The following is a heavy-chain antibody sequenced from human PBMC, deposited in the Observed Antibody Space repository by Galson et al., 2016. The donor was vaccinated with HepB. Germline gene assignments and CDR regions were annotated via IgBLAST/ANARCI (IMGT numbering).Heavy chain of an antibody. J-gene: IGHJ4*02. V-gene: IGHV1-3*01. CDR2: INGGNGNT. D-gene: IGHD2-21*02. CDR1: GYTFSTYA. Sequence: SVKVSCKASGYTFSTYAIHWVRQAPGQSLEWMGWINGGNGNTKFSHKFQGRVSFTSDTSASTAYMELSSLRSEDTAVFYCARGSDVTCRGGDCTLDYWGQETLVTVSS. CDR3: ARGSDVTCRGGDCTLDY.